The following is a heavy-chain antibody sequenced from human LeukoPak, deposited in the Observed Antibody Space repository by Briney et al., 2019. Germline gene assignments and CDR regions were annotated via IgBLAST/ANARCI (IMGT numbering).Heavy chain of an antibody. D-gene: IGHD3-3*01. J-gene: IGHJ3*02. V-gene: IGHV3-23*01. CDR1: GFTFSSYA. Sequence: GGSLRLSCAASGFTFSSYAMSWVRQAPGKGLEWVSATSGSGGSTYYADSVKGRFTISRDNSKNTLYLQMNSLRAEDTAVYYCARGRLDSYYDFWSGYPGGPLEVGAFDIWGQGTMVTVSS. CDR3: ARGRLDSYYDFWSGYPGGPLEVGAFDI. CDR2: TSGSGGST.